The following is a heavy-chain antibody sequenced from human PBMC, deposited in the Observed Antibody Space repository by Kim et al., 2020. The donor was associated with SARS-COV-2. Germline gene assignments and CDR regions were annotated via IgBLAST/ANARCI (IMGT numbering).Heavy chain of an antibody. CDR3: ARGRSRIVATSGNVYGDYDGLWNFDY. J-gene: IGHJ4*02. Sequence: SETLSLTCAVYGGSFSGYYWSWIRQPPGKGLEWIGEINHSGSTNYNPSLKSRVTISVDTSKNQFSLKLSSVTAADTAVYYCARGRSRIVATSGNVYGDYDGLWNFDYLGPGNPGHRLL. CDR2: INHSGST. D-gene: IGHD4-17*01. V-gene: IGHV4-34*01. CDR1: GGSFSGYY.